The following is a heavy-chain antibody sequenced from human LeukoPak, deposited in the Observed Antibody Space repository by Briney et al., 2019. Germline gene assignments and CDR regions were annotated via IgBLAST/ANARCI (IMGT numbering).Heavy chain of an antibody. CDR3: ARVDHYYDSSGYEPDAFDI. Sequence: ASVKVSRKASGYTFTSYGISWVRQAPGQGLEWMGWISAYNGNTNYAQKLQGRVTMTTDTSTSTAYMELRSLRSDDTAVYYCARVDHYYDSSGYEPDAFDIWGQGTMVTVSS. CDR2: ISAYNGNT. V-gene: IGHV1-18*01. CDR1: GYTFTSYG. J-gene: IGHJ3*02. D-gene: IGHD3-22*01.